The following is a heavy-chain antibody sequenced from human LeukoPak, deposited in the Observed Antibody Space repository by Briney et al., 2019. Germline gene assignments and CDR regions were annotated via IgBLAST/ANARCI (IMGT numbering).Heavy chain of an antibody. CDR2: ISGSGGST. Sequence: GGSLRLSCAASGFTFSSYAMSWVRQAPGKGLEWVSAISGSGGSTYYADSVKGRFTISRDNSKNTLYLQMNSLRAEDTAVYYCAKDSHLRPDYGDWGLDYWGQGTLVTVSS. J-gene: IGHJ4*02. CDR3: AKDSHLRPDYGDWGLDY. CDR1: GFTFSSYA. D-gene: IGHD4-17*01. V-gene: IGHV3-23*01.